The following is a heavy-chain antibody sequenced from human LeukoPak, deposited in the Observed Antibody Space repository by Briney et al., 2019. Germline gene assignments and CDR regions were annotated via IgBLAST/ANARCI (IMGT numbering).Heavy chain of an antibody. CDR1: GGSISSYY. Sequence: SETLSLTCTVSGGSISSYYWSWIRQPAGKGLEWIGRIYTSGSTDYNPSLKSRVTMSVDTSKNQFSLKLSSVTAADTAVYYCAGERITMVRGVIGWFDPWGQGTLVTVSS. CDR2: IYTSGST. CDR3: AGERITMVRGVIGWFDP. J-gene: IGHJ5*02. V-gene: IGHV4-4*07. D-gene: IGHD3-10*01.